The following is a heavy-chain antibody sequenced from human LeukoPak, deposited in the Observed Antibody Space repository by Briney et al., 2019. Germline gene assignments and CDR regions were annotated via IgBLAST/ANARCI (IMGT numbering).Heavy chain of an antibody. Sequence: ASVKVSCKASGYTFTGNFIHWVRQAPGQGLEWMGWINPNSGGTNYAQKFQGRVTMTRDTSISTAYMELSRLRSDDTAVYYCAKTQYDFWSGYLLNYWGQGTLVTVSS. D-gene: IGHD3-3*01. V-gene: IGHV1-2*02. CDR3: AKTQYDFWSGYLLNY. CDR2: INPNSGGT. CDR1: GYTFTGNF. J-gene: IGHJ4*02.